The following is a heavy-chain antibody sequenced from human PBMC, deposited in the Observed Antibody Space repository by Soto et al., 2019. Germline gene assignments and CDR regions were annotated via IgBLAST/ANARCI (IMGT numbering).Heavy chain of an antibody. CDR1: GDYANRGFHY. D-gene: IGHD5-18*01. CDR2: IDNNGET. CDR3: ARAYVYYCANDHCGFYFDH. J-gene: IGHJ4*02. Sequence: QVQLQESGPGLLKPSQTLSLTCGVSGDYANRGFHYRIWIRLNTGKGLQLIGYIDNNGETYYDPSLRSRLHRSRATSERRVSLKLTSVCVADTAVYSFARAYVYYCANDHCGFYFDHWGQGAQVTVSS. V-gene: IGHV4-31*11.